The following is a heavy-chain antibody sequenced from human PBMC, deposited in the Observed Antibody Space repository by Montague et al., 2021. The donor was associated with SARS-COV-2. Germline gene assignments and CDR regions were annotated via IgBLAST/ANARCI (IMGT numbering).Heavy chain of an antibody. D-gene: IGHD6-13*01. CDR1: GGSIMRSDYY. V-gene: IGHV4-39*01. CDR2: IYYSGRT. CDR3: ARHETWYPPFGD. Sequence: SETLSLTCTVSGGSIMRSDYYWGWIRQAPGKGLEWIGSIYYSGRTMYTPSLKTRLSMSIGKSKNQFSLRLNSVTAADTSIYYCARHETWYPPFGDWGQGTLVTVSS. J-gene: IGHJ4*02.